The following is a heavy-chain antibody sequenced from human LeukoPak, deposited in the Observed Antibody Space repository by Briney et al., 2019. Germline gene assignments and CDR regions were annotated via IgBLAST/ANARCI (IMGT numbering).Heavy chain of an antibody. V-gene: IGHV1-69*01. Sequence: KVSCKASGGTFSSYAISWVRQAPGQGLEWMGGIIPIFGTPNYAQKFQGRVTITADESTSTAYMELSSLRSEDTAVYYCATTSSYCSAGSCYSANDYWGQGTLVTVSS. J-gene: IGHJ4*02. D-gene: IGHD2-15*01. CDR3: ATTSSYCSAGSCYSANDY. CDR2: IIPIFGTP. CDR1: GGTFSSYA.